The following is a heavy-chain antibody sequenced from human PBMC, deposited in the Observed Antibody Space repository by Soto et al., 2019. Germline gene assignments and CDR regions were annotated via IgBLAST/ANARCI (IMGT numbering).Heavy chain of an antibody. CDR1: GYTFTSYA. CDR3: ATRGRSLGSYYGMDV. V-gene: IGHV1-3*01. J-gene: IGHJ6*02. CDR2: INAGNGNT. D-gene: IGHD3-10*01. Sequence: QVQLVQSGAEVKKPGASVKVSCKASGYTFTSYAMHWVRQAPGQRLEWMGWINAGNGNTKYSQKFQGRVTITRDTFASTASMELSSLRSEDTAVYYCATRGRSLGSYYGMDVWGQGTTVTVSS.